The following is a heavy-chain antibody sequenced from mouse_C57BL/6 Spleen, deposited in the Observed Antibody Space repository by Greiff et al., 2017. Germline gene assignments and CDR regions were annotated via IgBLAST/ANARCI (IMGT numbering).Heavy chain of an antibody. CDR2: ISNGGGST. Sequence: EVMLVESGGGLVQPGGSLKLSCAASGFTFSDYYMYWVRQTPEKRLEWVAYISNGGGSTYYPDTVKGRFIISRDNAKNTLYLQMSRLKSEDTAMYYCARRDYYGSSYDWYFDVWGTGTTVTVSS. CDR3: ARRDYYGSSYDWYFDV. CDR1: GFTFSDYY. D-gene: IGHD1-1*01. V-gene: IGHV5-12*01. J-gene: IGHJ1*03.